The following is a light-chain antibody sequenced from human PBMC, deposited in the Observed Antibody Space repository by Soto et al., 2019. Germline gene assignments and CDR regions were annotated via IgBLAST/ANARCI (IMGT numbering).Light chain of an antibody. CDR2: GAS. CDR1: QSVSSSY. Sequence: EIVLTQSPGTLSLSPGERATLSCRASQSVSSSYLAWYQQKPGQAPRLLIYGASSRATGIPDRFSGSGSGTDFTLTIRRLEPEDSAVYYCQQYGSSPRTFGPGTKVEIK. V-gene: IGKV3-20*01. J-gene: IGKJ1*01. CDR3: QQYGSSPRT.